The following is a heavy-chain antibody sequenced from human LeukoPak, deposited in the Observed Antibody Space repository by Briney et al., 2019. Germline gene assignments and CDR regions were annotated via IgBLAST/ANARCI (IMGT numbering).Heavy chain of an antibody. D-gene: IGHD2-15*01. V-gene: IGHV1-2*02. CDR3: ARVYSIRSFDY. CDR1: GYTFTSYG. CDR2: FNPNSGDT. J-gene: IGHJ4*02. Sequence: ASVNASCRASGYTFTSYGISWVRQAPGPGLECMGWFNPNSGDTNYAQTFQGRVTMTRHTSINTAYMELTRLTSDDTAVDYCARVYSIRSFDYWGQGTLVTVSS.